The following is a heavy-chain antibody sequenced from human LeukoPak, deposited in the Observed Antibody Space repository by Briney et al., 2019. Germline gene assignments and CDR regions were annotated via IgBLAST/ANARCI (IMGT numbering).Heavy chain of an antibody. D-gene: IGHD3-10*01. V-gene: IGHV4-59*08. J-gene: IGHJ4*02. CDR2: IYYSGST. Sequence: SETLSLTCTVSGGSISSYYWSWIRQPPGKGLEWIGYIYYSGSTNYNPSLKSRVTISVGTSKNQFSLKLSSVTAADTAVYYCARHDVLVRGVILYWGQGTLVTVSS. CDR3: ARHDVLVRGVILY. CDR1: GGSISSYY.